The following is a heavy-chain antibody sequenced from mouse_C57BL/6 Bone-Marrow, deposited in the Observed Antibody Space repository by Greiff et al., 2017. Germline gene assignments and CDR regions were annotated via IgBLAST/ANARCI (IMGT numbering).Heavy chain of an antibody. Sequence: QVQLQQSGAELVRPGASVTLSCKASGYTFTDYYINWVKQRPGQGLEWIARIYPGSGNTYYNEKFKGKATLTAEKSSSTAYMQLSSLTSEDTAVYFCARRGTYSYDRAMDYWGQGTSVTVSS. V-gene: IGHV1-76*01. CDR2: IYPGSGNT. J-gene: IGHJ4*01. CDR3: ARRGTYSYDRAMDY. CDR1: GYTFTDYY. D-gene: IGHD2-12*01.